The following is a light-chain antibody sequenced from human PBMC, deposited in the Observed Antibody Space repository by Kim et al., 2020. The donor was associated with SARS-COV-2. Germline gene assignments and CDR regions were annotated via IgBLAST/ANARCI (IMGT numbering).Light chain of an antibody. CDR3: QVWDSSSDPYV. J-gene: IGLJ1*01. CDR2: NDY. Sequence: PGKTGTITGGTGDSESRGVHWYQRQPGQAPALLIYNDYARPSGIPERFSGSNSGTTATLTISGVEAGDEADYYCQVWDSSSDPYVFGTGTKVTVL. V-gene: IGLV3-21*04. CDR1: DSESRG.